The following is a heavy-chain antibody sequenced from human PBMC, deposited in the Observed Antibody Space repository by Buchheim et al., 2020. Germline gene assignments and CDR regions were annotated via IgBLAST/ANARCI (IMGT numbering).Heavy chain of an antibody. CDR3: ARSRPVFVVVPAAIDY. V-gene: IGHV4-34*01. CDR1: GGSFSGYY. CDR2: INHSGST. J-gene: IGHJ4*02. D-gene: IGHD2-2*02. Sequence: QVQLQQWGAGLLKPSETLSLTCAVYGGSFSGYYWSWIRQPPGKGLEWIGEINHSGSTNYNPSLKSRVTISVDTSNNQFSLMLSSVTAADTAVYYCARSRPVFVVVPAAIDYWGQGTL.